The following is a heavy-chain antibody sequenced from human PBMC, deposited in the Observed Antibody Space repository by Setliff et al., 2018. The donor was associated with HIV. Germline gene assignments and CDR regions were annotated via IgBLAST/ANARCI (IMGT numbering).Heavy chain of an antibody. CDR1: GYTFTNYD. CDR3: ARSDSGWPHYQYHHMDV. V-gene: IGHV1-69*13. J-gene: IGHJ6*04. CDR2: IIPVFGKV. D-gene: IGHD6-19*01. Sequence: GASVKVSCKASGYTFTNYDINWVRQAPGQGLEWMGGIIPVFGKVEYAQRFQGRVKITADESTSTAYMEMSSLRSEDMAIYYCARSDSGWPHYQYHHMDVWGKGTTVTVSS.